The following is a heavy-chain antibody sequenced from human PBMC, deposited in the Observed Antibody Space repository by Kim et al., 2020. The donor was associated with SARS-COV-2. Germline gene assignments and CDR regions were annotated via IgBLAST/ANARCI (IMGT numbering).Heavy chain of an antibody. Sequence: YAQKVQGRGTITADESTSTAYMELSSLRSEDTAVYYCASDYYDSGSYLDYWGQGTLVTVSS. V-gene: IGHV1-69*01. D-gene: IGHD3-10*01. J-gene: IGHJ4*02. CDR3: ASDYYDSGSYLDY.